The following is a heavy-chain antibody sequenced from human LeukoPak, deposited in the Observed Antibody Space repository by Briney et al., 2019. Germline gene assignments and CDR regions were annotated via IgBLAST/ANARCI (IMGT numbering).Heavy chain of an antibody. D-gene: IGHD3-16*01. Sequence: ASVKVSCKASGYTFTSYYMHWVRQAPGQGLEWMGIINPSGGSTSYAQKLQGGVTMTRDTSTSTVHMELSSLRSEDTAAYSCARDPGIYASTGHDYWGQGTLVTVSS. V-gene: IGHV1-46*04. CDR1: GYTFTSYY. CDR2: INPSGGST. CDR3: ARDPGIYASTGHDY. J-gene: IGHJ4*02.